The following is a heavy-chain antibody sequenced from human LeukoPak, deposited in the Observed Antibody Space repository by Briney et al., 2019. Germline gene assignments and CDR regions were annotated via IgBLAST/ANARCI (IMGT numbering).Heavy chain of an antibody. Sequence: PSETLSLTCAVYGGSFSGYYWSWIRQPPGKVLEWLGEINHSGSTNYNPSLKSRVTISVDTSNNQFSLNLSSVTAADTAVYYCARDGRFYCSSTSCRYYYYMDVWGKGTTVTISS. CDR2: INHSGST. V-gene: IGHV4-34*01. CDR1: GGSFSGYY. J-gene: IGHJ6*03. CDR3: ARDGRFYCSSTSCRYYYYMDV. D-gene: IGHD2-2*01.